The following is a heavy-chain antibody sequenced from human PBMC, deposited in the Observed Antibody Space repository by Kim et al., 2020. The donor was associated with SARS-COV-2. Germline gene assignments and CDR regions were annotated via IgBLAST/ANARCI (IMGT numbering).Heavy chain of an antibody. CDR2: VNPSGGMT. J-gene: IGHJ4*02. Sequence: ASVKVSCKASGYTFTSYYIHWVRQAPGQGLEWLGVVNPSGGMTTYAQKFQGRVTLTRDTSTSTVYMELSSLRYEDTAVYYCARGRYSSGLFDYWRQGTLVSVSP. CDR3: ARGRYSSGLFDY. V-gene: IGHV1-46*01. D-gene: IGHD6-19*01. CDR1: GYTFTSYY.